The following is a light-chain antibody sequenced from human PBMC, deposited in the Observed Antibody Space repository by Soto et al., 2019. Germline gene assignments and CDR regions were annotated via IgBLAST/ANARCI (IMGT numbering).Light chain of an antibody. CDR1: QSVRSRS. CDR2: GAS. Sequence: EIVLTQSPGSLSLSPGDRASLSCRASQSVRSRSLAWYQQRPGQTPRLLIYGASSRAAGIPDRFSGSGSGTDFTLSISRLEPEDFGVYYCQQYGTSPFTFGPGTKVDI. V-gene: IGKV3-20*01. J-gene: IGKJ3*01. CDR3: QQYGTSPFT.